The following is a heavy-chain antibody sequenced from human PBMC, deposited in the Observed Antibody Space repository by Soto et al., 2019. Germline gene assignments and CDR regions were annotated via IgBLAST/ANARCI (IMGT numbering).Heavy chain of an antibody. CDR2: IYYSGST. V-gene: IGHV4-61*01. CDR3: ARELDYYDAHRGGWFDP. D-gene: IGHD3-22*01. J-gene: IGHJ5*02. CDR1: GGSVSSGSYY. Sequence: SETLSLTCTVSGGSVSSGSYYWSWIRQPPGKGLEWIGYIYYSGSTNYNPSLKSRVTISVDTSKNQFSLKLSSVTAADTAVYYCARELDYYDAHRGGWFDPWGQGTLVTVSS.